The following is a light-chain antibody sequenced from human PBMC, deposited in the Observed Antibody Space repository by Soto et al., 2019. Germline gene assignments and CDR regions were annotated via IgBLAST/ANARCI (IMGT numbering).Light chain of an antibody. J-gene: IGKJ2*01. Sequence: EIVLTQSPGTLSLSPGERATLSCRASQSVSSSYLAWYQQKPGQAPRLLICGASSRATGIPDRFSGSGSGTHFTLTISRLEPEEFAVFYCRQYGSSPSYTFGQGTKLEIK. V-gene: IGKV3-20*01. CDR2: GAS. CDR3: RQYGSSPSYT. CDR1: QSVSSSY.